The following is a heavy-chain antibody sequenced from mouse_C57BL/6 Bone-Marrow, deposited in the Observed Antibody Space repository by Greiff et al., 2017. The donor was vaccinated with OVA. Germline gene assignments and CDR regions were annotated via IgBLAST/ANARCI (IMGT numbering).Heavy chain of an antibody. CDR3: APYYYGSGYRYFDV. J-gene: IGHJ1*03. CDR1: GFNIKDYY. D-gene: IGHD1-1*01. Sequence: VQLQQSGAELVKPGASVKLSCTASGFNIKDYYMHWVKQRTEQGLEWIGRIDPEDGETKYASKFQGKATITADTSSNTASLQLSSLTSEDTAVYYCAPYYYGSGYRYFDVWGTGTTVTVSA. CDR2: IDPEDGET. V-gene: IGHV14-2*01.